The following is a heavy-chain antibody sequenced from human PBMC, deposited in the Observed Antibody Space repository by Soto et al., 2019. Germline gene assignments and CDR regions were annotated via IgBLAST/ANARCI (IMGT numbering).Heavy chain of an antibody. CDR3: ARETVPAAIPNWFDP. CDR1: GGTFSSYA. J-gene: IGHJ5*02. V-gene: IGHV1-69*13. Sequence: SVKVSCKAPGGTFSSYAISWVRQAPGQGLEWMGGIIPIFGTANYAQKFQGRVTITADESTSTAYMELSSLRSEDTAVYYCARETVPAAIPNWFDPWGQGTLVTVSS. D-gene: IGHD2-2*01. CDR2: IIPIFGTA.